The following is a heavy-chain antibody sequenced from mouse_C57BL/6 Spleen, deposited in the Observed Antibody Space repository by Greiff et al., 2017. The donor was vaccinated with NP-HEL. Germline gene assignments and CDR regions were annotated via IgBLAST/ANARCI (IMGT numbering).Heavy chain of an antibody. CDR3: ALRQRRLRGFDY. J-gene: IGHJ2*01. Sequence: QVQLKQSGAELVKPGASVKMSCKASGYTFTSYWITWVKQRPGQGLEWIGDIYPGSGSTNYNEKFKSKATLTVDTSSSTAYMQLSSLTSEDSAVYYCALRQRRLRGFDYWGQGTTLTVSS. V-gene: IGHV1-55*01. CDR1: GYTFTSYW. D-gene: IGHD3-2*02. CDR2: IYPGSGST.